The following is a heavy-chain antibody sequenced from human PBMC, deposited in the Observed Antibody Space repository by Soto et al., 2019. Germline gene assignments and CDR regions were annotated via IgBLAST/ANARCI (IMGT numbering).Heavy chain of an antibody. J-gene: IGHJ3*02. D-gene: IGHD4-17*01. CDR1: GFTFSTYA. CDR3: AHPRGYGVFDAYDI. Sequence: AQLLESGGGLVQPGGSLRLSCVASGFTFSTYAMSWVRQAPGKGLEWVSALSPSGGETYYADSVKGRFTISRDNSMNALYLQMNNLRVEDTAVYYCAHPRGYGVFDAYDIWGQGTMVTVSS. V-gene: IGHV3-23*01. CDR2: LSPSGGET.